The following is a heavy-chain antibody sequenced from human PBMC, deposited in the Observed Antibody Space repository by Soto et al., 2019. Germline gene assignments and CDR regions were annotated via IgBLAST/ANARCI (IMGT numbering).Heavy chain of an antibody. CDR2: IGTAGDT. CDR1: GFTFSSYD. Sequence: EVQLVESGGGLVQPGGSLRLSCAASGFTFSSYDMHWVRQATGKGLEWVSAIGTAGDTYYPGSVKGRFTISRENAKNYLYLQMNSLRAGDTAVYYCAGMAAAAYYYGMDVWGQGTTVTVSS. J-gene: IGHJ6*02. D-gene: IGHD6-13*01. CDR3: AGMAAAAYYYGMDV. V-gene: IGHV3-13*01.